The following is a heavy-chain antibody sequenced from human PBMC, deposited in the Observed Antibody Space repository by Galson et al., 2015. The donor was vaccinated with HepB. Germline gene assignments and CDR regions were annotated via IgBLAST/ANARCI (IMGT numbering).Heavy chain of an antibody. J-gene: IGHJ2*01. CDR3: ARLPGHMGGAQSHWYFDL. D-gene: IGHD3-16*01. V-gene: IGHV5-51*03. CDR1: GYSFTSYW. Sequence: QSGAEVKKPGESLKISCKGSGYSFTSYWIGWVRQMPGKGLEWMGIIYPGDSDTRYSPSFQGQVTISADKSISTAYLQWSSLKASDAARYYCARLPGHMGGAQSHWYFDLWGRGTLVTVSS. CDR2: IYPGDSDT.